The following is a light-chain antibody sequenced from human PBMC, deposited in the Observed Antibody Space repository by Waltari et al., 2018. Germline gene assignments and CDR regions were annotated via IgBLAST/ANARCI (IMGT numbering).Light chain of an antibody. Sequence: EIVLAQSPGTLSLSPGERATLSCRASQSVSRSLAWYQQKPGQAPRLRLYGASIRATGIPDRFSGSGSGTDFSLTITRLEPEDFAVYFCQHYVRLPATFGQGTKVEIK. J-gene: IGKJ1*01. CDR2: GAS. CDR1: QSVSRS. CDR3: QHYVRLPAT. V-gene: IGKV3-20*01.